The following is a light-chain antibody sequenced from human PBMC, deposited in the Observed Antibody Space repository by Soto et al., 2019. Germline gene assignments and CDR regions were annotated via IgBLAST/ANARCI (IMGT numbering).Light chain of an antibody. CDR1: SGSVSTNYY. V-gene: IGLV8-61*01. CDR3: VLYMGGGIRV. CDR2: GTN. Sequence: QTVVTQEPSFSVSPGGTVTLTCGLSSGSVSTNYYPSWYQQTPGQAPRTLIYGTNTRSSGVPDRFSGSILGNKAALTITGAQADDESDYYCVLYMGGGIRVFGGGTQLTVL. J-gene: IGLJ3*02.